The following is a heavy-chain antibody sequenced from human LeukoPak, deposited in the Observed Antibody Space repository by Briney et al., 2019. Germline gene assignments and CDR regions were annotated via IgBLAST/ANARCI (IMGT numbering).Heavy chain of an antibody. CDR1: GGSISSYY. J-gene: IGHJ6*03. V-gene: IGHV4-59*01. CDR2: IYCSGST. D-gene: IGHD3-10*01. Sequence: PSETLSLTCTVSGGSISSYYWSWIRQPPGKGLEWIGYIYCSGSTNYNPSLKSRVTISVDTSKNQFSLKLSSVTAADTAVYYCARGGHYGSGSSTLYYYYYYMDVWGKGTTVTVSS. CDR3: ARGGHYGSGSSTLYYYYYYMDV.